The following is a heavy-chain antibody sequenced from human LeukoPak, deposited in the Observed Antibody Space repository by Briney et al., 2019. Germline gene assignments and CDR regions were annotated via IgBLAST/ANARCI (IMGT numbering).Heavy chain of an antibody. D-gene: IGHD6-13*01. CDR1: GFAFSSYS. J-gene: IGHJ4*02. V-gene: IGHV3-7*01. CDR2: IKQDGSDK. CDR3: AIIPRAAAGPSARSPFHY. Sequence: QPGGSLRLSCAASGFAFSSYSMNWVRQAPGKGLEWVANIKQDGSDKYYVDSVKGRFTISRDNAKNSLYLQMNSLRAEDTAVYYCAIIPRAAAGPSARSPFHYWGQGTLVTVSS.